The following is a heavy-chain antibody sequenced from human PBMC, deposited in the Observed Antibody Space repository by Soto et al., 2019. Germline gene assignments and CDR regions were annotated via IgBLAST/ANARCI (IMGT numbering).Heavy chain of an antibody. CDR1: GYTFTSYD. CDR3: ARGGKGGYYDFWSGRPCNYHYGLAV. J-gene: IGHJ6*02. D-gene: IGHD3-3*01. V-gene: IGHV1-8*01. Sequence: GASVKVSCKASGYTFTSYDINWGRQATGQGLEWMGWMNPNSGNTGYAQKFQGRVTMTRNTSISTAYMELSSLRSEDTAVYYCARGGKGGYYDFWSGRPCNYHYGLAVPGQGTTVLVSS. CDR2: MNPNSGNT.